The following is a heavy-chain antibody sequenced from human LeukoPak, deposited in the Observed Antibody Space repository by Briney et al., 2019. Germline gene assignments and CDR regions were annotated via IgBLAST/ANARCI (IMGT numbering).Heavy chain of an antibody. CDR2: IYYSGST. CDR3: ARDGFGESTYDY. D-gene: IGHD3-10*01. J-gene: IGHJ4*02. Sequence: SETLSLTCTVSGGSISSSSYYWGWIRQPPGKGLEWIGSIYYSGSTYYNPSLKSRVTISVDTSKNQFSLKLSSVTAADTAVYYCARDGFGESTYDYWGQGTLVTVSS. CDR1: GGSISSSSYY. V-gene: IGHV4-39*07.